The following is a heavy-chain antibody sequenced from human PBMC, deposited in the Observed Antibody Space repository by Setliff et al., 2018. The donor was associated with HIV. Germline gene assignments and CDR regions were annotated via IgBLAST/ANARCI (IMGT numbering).Heavy chain of an antibody. Sequence: ASVKVSCKAFGYTFTDYYIHWVQQAPGKGLEWVGRVDPEAYETVYAEKFQGRVTISADKSTHTTYMQLRSLRSEDTAVCYCATGLLTTVVTGGDSWGQGTLVTVSS. CDR1: GYTFTDYY. CDR2: VDPEAYET. V-gene: IGHV1-69-2*01. CDR3: ATGLLTTVVTGGDS. J-gene: IGHJ4*02. D-gene: IGHD4-17*01.